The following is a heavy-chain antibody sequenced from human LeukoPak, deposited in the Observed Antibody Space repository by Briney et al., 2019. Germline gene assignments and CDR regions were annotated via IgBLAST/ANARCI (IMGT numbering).Heavy chain of an antibody. Sequence: PGGSLRLSCAASGFTFDDYAMHWVRQAPGKGLEWVSLISWDGGSTYYADSVKGRFTISRDNSKNSLYLQMNSLRAEDTALYYCAKPAGYWTGYFDYWGQGTLVTVSS. D-gene: IGHD3/OR15-3a*01. V-gene: IGHV3-43D*03. CDR1: GFTFDDYA. J-gene: IGHJ4*02. CDR2: ISWDGGST. CDR3: AKPAGYWTGYFDY.